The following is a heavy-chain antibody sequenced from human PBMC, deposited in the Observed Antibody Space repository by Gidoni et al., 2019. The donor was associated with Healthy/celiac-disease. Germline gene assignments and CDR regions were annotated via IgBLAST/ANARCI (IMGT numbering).Heavy chain of an antibody. D-gene: IGHD6-19*01. Sequence: EVQLLESGGGLVQPGGSLRLSCAASGFTFSSYAMSWVRQAPGKGLEWVSAISGSGGSTYYADSVKGRFTISRDNSKNTLYLQMNSLRAEDTAVYYCAKLLGYSSGWYAGHRDYWGQGTLVTVSS. CDR3: AKLLGYSSGWYAGHRDY. CDR1: GFTFSSYA. CDR2: ISGSGGST. V-gene: IGHV3-23*01. J-gene: IGHJ4*02.